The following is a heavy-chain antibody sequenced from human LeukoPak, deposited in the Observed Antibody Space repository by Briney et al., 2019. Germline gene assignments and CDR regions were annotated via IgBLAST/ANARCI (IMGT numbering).Heavy chain of an antibody. CDR2: TYYGSKWYN. V-gene: IGHV6-1*01. D-gene: IGHD6-19*01. Sequence: SQTLSLTCATSGDSVSSNSAAWNWLRQSPSRGLEWLGRTYYGSKWYNDYAVSVKSRITINPDTSKNQFSLQLNSVTPEDTAVYYCARAGYSSGWFKGAFDIWGQGTMVTVSS. CDR1: GDSVSSNSAA. J-gene: IGHJ3*02. CDR3: ARAGYSSGWFKGAFDI.